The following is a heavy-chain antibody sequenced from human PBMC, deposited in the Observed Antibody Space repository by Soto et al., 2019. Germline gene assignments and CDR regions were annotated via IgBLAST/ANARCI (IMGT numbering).Heavy chain of an antibody. Sequence: EVQLVESGGGLVQPGGSLRLSCAASGFTFSNYAMHWVRQAPGKGLQYVSVISTNGDRTNYANSVKGRFTISRDNSKNTLYLQMGCLRAEDMAVYYCARDGLYAGGDHWYFDLWGRGTLVTASS. V-gene: IGHV3-64*01. D-gene: IGHD2-21*02. J-gene: IGHJ2*01. CDR2: ISTNGDRT. CDR1: GFTFSNYA. CDR3: ARDGLYAGGDHWYFDL.